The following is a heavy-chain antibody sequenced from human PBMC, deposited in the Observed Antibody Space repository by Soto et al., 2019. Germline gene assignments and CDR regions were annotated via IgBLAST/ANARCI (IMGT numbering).Heavy chain of an antibody. CDR2: MNPNSGNT. CDR1: GYTFTSYD. Sequence: APVKVSCKASGYTFTSYDINWVRQATGQGLEWMGWMNPNSGNTGYAQKFQGRVTMIRNTSISTAYMELSSLRSEDTAVHYCARGNPGVSGNYAEYYYYYMAVWGKGTTVTVSS. J-gene: IGHJ6*03. D-gene: IGHD3-16*01. CDR3: ARGNPGVSGNYAEYYYYYMAV. V-gene: IGHV1-8*01.